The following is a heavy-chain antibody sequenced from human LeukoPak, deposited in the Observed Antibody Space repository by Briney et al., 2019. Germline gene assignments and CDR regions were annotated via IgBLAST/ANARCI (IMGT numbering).Heavy chain of an antibody. CDR1: GGSLNSYY. CDR2: IYYSGST. D-gene: IGHD1-26*01. J-gene: IGHJ4*02. Sequence: SETLSLTCTVSGGSLNSYYWTWIRQPPGKGLEWIGHIYYSGSTNYNPSLESRVTISVDTSKNQFSLMLSSVTAADTAVYYCARHYSGRYWLDGGQGTLVTVSS. V-gene: IGHV4-59*08. CDR3: ARHYSGRYWLD.